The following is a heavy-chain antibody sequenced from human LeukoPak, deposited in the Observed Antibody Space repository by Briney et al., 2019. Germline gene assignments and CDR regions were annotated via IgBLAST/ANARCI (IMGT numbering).Heavy chain of an antibody. Sequence: SETLSLTCSVSGGSISSRSHYWGWIRQPPGKGLEWIGCIHYSGSAYYNPSLRSRVTISVDRSKNQFSLKLSSVTAADTAVYYCARGAVAGLFDYWGQGILVTVSS. D-gene: IGHD6-19*01. CDR1: GGSISSRSHY. J-gene: IGHJ4*02. CDR2: IHYSGSA. CDR3: ARGAVAGLFDY. V-gene: IGHV4-39*07.